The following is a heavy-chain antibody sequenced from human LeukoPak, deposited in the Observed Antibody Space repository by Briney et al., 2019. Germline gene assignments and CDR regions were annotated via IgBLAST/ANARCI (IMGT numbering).Heavy chain of an antibody. CDR3: AREHSTPGYSSSWYGGWFDP. CDR1: GGSISSGGYY. J-gene: IGHJ5*02. CDR2: IYYSGST. Sequence: SETLSLTCTVSGGSISSGGYYWSWIRQHPGKGLEWIGYIYYSGSTYYNPSLKSRVAISVDTSKNQFSLKLSSVTAADTAVYYCAREHSTPGYSSSWYGGWFDPWGQGTLVTVSS. V-gene: IGHV4-31*03. D-gene: IGHD6-13*01.